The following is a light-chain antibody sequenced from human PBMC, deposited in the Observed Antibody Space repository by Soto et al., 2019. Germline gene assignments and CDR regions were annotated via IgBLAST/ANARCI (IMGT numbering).Light chain of an antibody. J-gene: IGKJ2*01. CDR1: QSIHRW. Sequence: DIQMTQSPSTLSASVGDRVTITCRASQSIHRWLAWYHQTPWKAPKLLIYDASTLESGVPSRFSGSGSGTDFTLPISSLQPDDFATYYCQQYSSYLYTFGQGTKLEIK. CDR3: QQYSSYLYT. CDR2: DAS. V-gene: IGKV1-5*01.